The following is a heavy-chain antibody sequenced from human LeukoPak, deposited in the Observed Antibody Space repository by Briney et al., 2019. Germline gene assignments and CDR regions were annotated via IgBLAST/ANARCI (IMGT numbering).Heavy chain of an antibody. CDR1: GFTFSNYW. D-gene: IGHD3-3*01. CDR3: AREHYDFWSGYRGEGY. V-gene: IGHV3-74*01. Sequence: GGSLRLSCAASGFTFSNYWMHWVRQTPGKGLVWVSRINNDGSTTSYADSVKGRFTISRDNSKNTLYLQMNSLRAEDTAVYYCAREHYDFWSGYRGEGYWGQGTLVTVSS. CDR2: INNDGSTT. J-gene: IGHJ4*02.